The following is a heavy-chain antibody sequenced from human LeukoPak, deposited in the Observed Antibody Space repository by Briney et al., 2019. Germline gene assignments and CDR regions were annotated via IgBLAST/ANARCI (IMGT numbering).Heavy chain of an antibody. CDR1: GFTFSSYA. V-gene: IGHV3-30-3*01. D-gene: IGHD2-8*02. CDR2: ISYDGSNK. CDR3: AKVRGDTGFDY. Sequence: PGGSLRLSCAASGFTFSSYAMHWVRQAPGKGLEWVAVISYDGSNKYYADSVKGRFTISRDNSKNTLYLQMNSLRAEDTALYYCAKVRGDTGFDYWGQGTLVTVFS. J-gene: IGHJ4*02.